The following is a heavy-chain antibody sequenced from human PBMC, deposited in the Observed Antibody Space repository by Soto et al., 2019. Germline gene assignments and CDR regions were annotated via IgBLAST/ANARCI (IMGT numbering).Heavy chain of an antibody. Sequence: SETLSLTCSVSGGSISSGGYYWSWIRQHPGRGLEWIGYIYYSGSTYYNPSLKSRVTISVDTSKNQFSLKLSSVTAADTAVYYCASAPYSSSWYYFDYWGQGTLVTVSS. J-gene: IGHJ4*02. CDR2: IYYSGST. CDR3: ASAPYSSSWYYFDY. D-gene: IGHD6-13*01. CDR1: GGSISSGGYY. V-gene: IGHV4-31*03.